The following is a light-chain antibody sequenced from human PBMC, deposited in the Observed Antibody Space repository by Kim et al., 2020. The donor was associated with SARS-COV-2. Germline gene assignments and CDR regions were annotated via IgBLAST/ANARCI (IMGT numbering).Light chain of an antibody. CDR2: GAA. J-gene: IGKJ4*01. V-gene: IGKV3-15*01. CDR1: QSISRS. Sequence: LSVSPGESVTLSCRASQSISRSLAWYQHKPGQAPRLLIYGAASRPADVPGRFSGSGSGTQFTLTISSLQSDDFAVYYCQQSITFGGGTKVEIK. CDR3: QQSIT.